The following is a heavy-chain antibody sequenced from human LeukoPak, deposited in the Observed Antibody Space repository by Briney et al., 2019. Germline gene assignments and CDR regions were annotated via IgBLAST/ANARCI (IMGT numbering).Heavy chain of an antibody. J-gene: IGHJ6*03. CDR2: VNPNTGGT. V-gene: IGHV1-2*02. CDR3: ARGVVAATFYYYMDV. D-gene: IGHD2-15*01. Sequence: GASVKVSCKASAYSFTDYYIYWVRQAPGQGLEWMGWVNPNTGGTIYGQDFQGRVTMTGDTSITTAYMELSSLRPDDTAVYYCARGVVAATFYYYMDVWGKGTTVTVSS. CDR1: AYSFTDYY.